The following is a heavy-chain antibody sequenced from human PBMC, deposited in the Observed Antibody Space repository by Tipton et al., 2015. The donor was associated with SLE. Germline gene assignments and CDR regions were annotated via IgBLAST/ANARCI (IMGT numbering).Heavy chain of an antibody. CDR3: ARGGRFLEWYQAGDDY. CDR1: GGSISSGGYS. V-gene: IGHV4-30-2*01. CDR2: IYHSGST. D-gene: IGHD3-3*01. Sequence: TLSLTCAVSGGSISSGGYSWSWIRQPPGEGLEWIGYIYHSGSTYYNPSLKSRVTISVDRSKNQFSLKLSSVTAADTAVYYCARGGRFLEWYQAGDDYWGQGTLVTVSS. J-gene: IGHJ4*02.